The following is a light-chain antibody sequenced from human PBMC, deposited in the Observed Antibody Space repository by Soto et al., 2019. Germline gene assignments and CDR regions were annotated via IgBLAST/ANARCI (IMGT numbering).Light chain of an antibody. V-gene: IGKV1-5*03. CDR2: KES. CDR1: QTISSW. J-gene: IGKJ1*01. Sequence: DIQMTQSPSTLSGSLGDRVTITCQASQTISSWVAWYKQKPGKAPKLRSEKESTLKSWVTSRGSGRGSWTEFTLKISRLQPDEFATYYCQHYNSYSEAFGQGTKLDIK. CDR3: QHYNSYSEA.